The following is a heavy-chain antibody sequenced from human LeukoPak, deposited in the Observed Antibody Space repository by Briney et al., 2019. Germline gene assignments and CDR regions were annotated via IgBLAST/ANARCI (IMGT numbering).Heavy chain of an antibody. D-gene: IGHD3-22*01. CDR1: GFTFSSYA. V-gene: IGHV3-23*01. Sequence: GGSLRPSCAASGFTFSSYAMSWVRQAPGKGLEWVSAISGSGGSTYYADSVKGRFTISRDNSKNTLYLQMNSLRAEDTAVYYCAKASAMIVVVSKHFDYWGQGTLVTVSS. J-gene: IGHJ4*02. CDR2: ISGSGGST. CDR3: AKASAMIVVVSKHFDY.